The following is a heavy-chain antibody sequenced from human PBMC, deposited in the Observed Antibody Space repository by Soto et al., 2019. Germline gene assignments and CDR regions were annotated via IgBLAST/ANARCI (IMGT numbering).Heavy chain of an antibody. CDR2: IYYSGNT. CDR1: GGSISSGYYY. D-gene: IGHD6-6*01. Sequence: SETLSLTCSVSGGSISSGYYYWSWIRQPPGKGLEWIGNIYYSGNTYYNPSLKSRLTISVDTSKNQFSLKLRSVTAADTAVYYCARVGGVAARTFDYWGQGTLVTVSS. CDR3: ARVGGVAARTFDY. J-gene: IGHJ4*02. V-gene: IGHV4-30-4*02.